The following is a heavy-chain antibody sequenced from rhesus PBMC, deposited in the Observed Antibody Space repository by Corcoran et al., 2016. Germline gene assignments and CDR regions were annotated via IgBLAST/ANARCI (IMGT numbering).Heavy chain of an antibody. Sequence: QVQLQESGPGVVKPSEPLSLTCAVSGGSLSDSYPWSWIRPPPGKGLEWIGYIDGSSTSTNYNPSLKRRVTISKDTSKNQFSLKLSSVTAADTAVYYCARGWGLDSWGQGVVVTVSS. CDR3: ARGWGLDS. D-gene: IGHD2-39*02. CDR2: IDGSSTST. CDR1: GGSLSDSYP. J-gene: IGHJ6*01. V-gene: IGHV4S10*01.